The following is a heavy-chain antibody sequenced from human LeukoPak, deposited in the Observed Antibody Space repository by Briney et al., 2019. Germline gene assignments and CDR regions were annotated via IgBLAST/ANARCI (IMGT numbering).Heavy chain of an antibody. CDR2: IYHSGSP. J-gene: IGHJ4*02. CDR3: ARQYYDFWSGYYPIPEYYFDY. D-gene: IGHD3-3*01. CDR1: GYSISSGYY. V-gene: IGHV4-38-2*01. Sequence: PSEXXSLTCAVSGYSISSGYYWGWSRQPPGKGLEWIGSIYHSGSPYYTLSPNCLVTISVDPSNNHFSLKLSSVTAADTAVYYCARQYYDFWSGYYPIPEYYFDYWGQGTLVTVSS.